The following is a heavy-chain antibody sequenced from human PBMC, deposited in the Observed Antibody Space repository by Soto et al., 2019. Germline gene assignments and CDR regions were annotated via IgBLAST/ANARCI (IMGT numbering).Heavy chain of an antibody. CDR3: ARPLGATGPFDY. J-gene: IGHJ4*02. D-gene: IGHD1-26*01. CDR1: GGSISSSSYY. Sequence: QLQLQESGPGLVKPSETLSLTCTVSGGSISSSSYYWGWIRQPPGKGLEWIGSIYYSGSTYYNPSLKSRVTIAVDTSKNQFSLKLSSVTAADTAVYYCARPLGATGPFDYWAQGTLVTVSS. V-gene: IGHV4-39*01. CDR2: IYYSGST.